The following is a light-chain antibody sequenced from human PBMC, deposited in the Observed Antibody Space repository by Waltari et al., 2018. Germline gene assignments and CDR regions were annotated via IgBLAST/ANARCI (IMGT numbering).Light chain of an antibody. CDR1: SSDGGSSYL. J-gene: IGLJ3*02. CDR3: CSYAGSGTWV. Sequence: QSALTQPVSVSGSPGPSITISCTGTSSDGGSSYLVSWYQHHPGNAPKLMIYEGSKRPSGVSNRFSGSKSGDTASLTISGLQAEDETDYYCCSYAGSGTWVFGGGTKLTVL. V-gene: IGLV2-23*01. CDR2: EGS.